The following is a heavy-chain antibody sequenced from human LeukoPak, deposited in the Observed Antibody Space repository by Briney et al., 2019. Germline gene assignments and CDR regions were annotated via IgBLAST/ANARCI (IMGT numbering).Heavy chain of an antibody. CDR3: ASSPLRSSGFGY. D-gene: IGHD6-19*01. J-gene: IGHJ4*02. CDR1: GGSISSGSYY. Sequence: SQTLSLTCTVSGGSISSGSYYWGWIRQPPGKGLEWIGYIYYSGSTNYNPSLKSRVTISVDTSKNQFSLKLSSVTAADTAVYYCASSPLRSSGFGYWGQGTLVTVSS. CDR2: IYYSGST. V-gene: IGHV4-61*05.